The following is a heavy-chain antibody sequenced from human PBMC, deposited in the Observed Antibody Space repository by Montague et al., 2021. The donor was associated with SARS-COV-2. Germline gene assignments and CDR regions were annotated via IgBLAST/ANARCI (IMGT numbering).Heavy chain of an antibody. J-gene: IGHJ4*02. CDR1: GFTFSSYA. CDR3: VKASWIQLWFRTPYFDY. D-gene: IGHD5-18*01. Sequence: SLRLSCAASGFTFSSYAMSWVRQAPGKGLEWVSAISGSGGSTYYADSVKGRFTISRDNSKNTLYLQMNSLRAEDTAVYHCVKASWIQLWFRTPYFDYWGQGTLVTVSS. CDR2: ISGSGGST. V-gene: IGHV3-23*01.